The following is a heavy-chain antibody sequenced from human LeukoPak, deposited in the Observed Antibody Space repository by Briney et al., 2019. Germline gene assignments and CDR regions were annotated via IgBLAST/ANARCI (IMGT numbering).Heavy chain of an antibody. CDR1: GFTFSSYA. CDR2: ISYDGSNK. J-gene: IGHJ4*02. CDR3: ARDGLEMATMPSSDIDY. V-gene: IGHV3-30*04. D-gene: IGHD5-24*01. Sequence: GGSLRLSCAASGFTFSSYAMRWVRQAPGKGLEWVAVISYDGSNKYYADSVKGRFTISRDNSKNTLYLQMNSLRAEDTAVYYCARDGLEMATMPSSDIDYWGQGTLVTVSS.